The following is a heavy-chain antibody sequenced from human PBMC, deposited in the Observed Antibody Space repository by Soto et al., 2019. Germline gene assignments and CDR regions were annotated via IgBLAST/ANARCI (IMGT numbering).Heavy chain of an antibody. CDR2: IKQDGSEK. Sequence: EVQLVESGGGLVQPGGSLRLSCAASGFTFSSYWMSLVRQAPGKGLEWVAKIKQDGSEKYYVDSVKGRFTISRDNAKNSLYLQMNSLRAEDTAVYYCARESIAARRTYYYYGMDVWGQGTTVTVSS. V-gene: IGHV3-7*03. CDR1: GFTFSSYW. CDR3: ARESIAARRTYYYYGMDV. D-gene: IGHD6-6*01. J-gene: IGHJ6*02.